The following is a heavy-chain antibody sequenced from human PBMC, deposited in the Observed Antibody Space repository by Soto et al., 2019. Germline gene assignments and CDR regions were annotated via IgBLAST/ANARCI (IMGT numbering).Heavy chain of an antibody. Sequence: PSETLSLTCTVSGGSISSYYWSWIRQPPGKGLEWIGYIYYSGSTNYNPSLKSRVTISVDTSKNQFSMKLSSVTAADTAMYYCARDSGFRRDGYNFFDYWGQGTLVTVS. V-gene: IGHV4-59*01. CDR3: ARDSGFRRDGYNFFDY. CDR1: GGSISSYY. D-gene: IGHD5-12*01. J-gene: IGHJ4*02. CDR2: IYYSGST.